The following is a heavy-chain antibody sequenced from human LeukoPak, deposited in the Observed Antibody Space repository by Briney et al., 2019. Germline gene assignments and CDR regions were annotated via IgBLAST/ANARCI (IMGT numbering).Heavy chain of an antibody. Sequence: GGSLRLSCTVSGFTVSSNSMSWVRQAPGKGLEWVSFIYSDNTHYSDSVKGRFTISRDNSKNTLYLQMNSLRAEDTAVYYCARDLYDSSGYYAPSSWGQGTLVTVSS. CDR3: ARDLYDSSGYYAPSS. CDR2: IYSDNT. V-gene: IGHV3-53*01. J-gene: IGHJ5*02. CDR1: GFTVSSNS. D-gene: IGHD3-22*01.